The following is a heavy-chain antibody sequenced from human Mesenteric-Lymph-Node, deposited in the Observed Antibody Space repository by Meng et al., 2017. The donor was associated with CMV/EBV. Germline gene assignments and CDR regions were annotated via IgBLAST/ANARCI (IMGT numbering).Heavy chain of an antibody. CDR1: GGSISSSSYY. J-gene: IGHJ6*02. CDR2: IYYSGNT. V-gene: IGHV4-39*01. D-gene: IGHD5-12*01. CDR3: ARLSVAPDLVYYALDV. Sequence: GSLRLSCTVSGGSISSSSYYWGWIRQPPGKGLEWIGNIYYSGNTYYNPSLKSRVTISVDTSKNQFSLKLSSVTAADTAVYYCARLSVAPDLVYYALDVWGQGTTVTVSS.